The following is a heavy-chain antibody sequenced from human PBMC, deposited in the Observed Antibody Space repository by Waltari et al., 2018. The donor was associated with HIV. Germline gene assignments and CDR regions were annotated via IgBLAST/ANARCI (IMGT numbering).Heavy chain of an antibody. CDR2: ISSSSSTI. J-gene: IGHJ6*02. D-gene: IGHD2-2*01. CDR3: ARDGMVVVPAAIYYYYGMDV. V-gene: IGHV3-48*01. CDR1: GFTFSSYS. Sequence: EVQLVESGGGLVQPGGSLRLSCAASGFTFSSYSMNWVRQAPGKGLEWVSYISSSSSTIYYADSVKGRFTISRDNAKNSLYLQMNSLRAEDTAVYYCARDGMVVVPAAIYYYYGMDVWGQGTTVTVSS.